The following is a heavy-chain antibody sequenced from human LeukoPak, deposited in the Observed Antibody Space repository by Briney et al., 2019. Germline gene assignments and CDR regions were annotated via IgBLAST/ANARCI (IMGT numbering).Heavy chain of an antibody. J-gene: IGHJ4*02. Sequence: GGSLRLSCAASGFTFSSYAMHCVRQAPGKGLEWVAVISYDGSNKYYADSVKGRFTISRDNSKNTLYLQMNSLRAEDTAVYYCARDRVTIFGVVTNPPGDYWGQGTLVTVSS. D-gene: IGHD3-3*01. CDR3: ARDRVTIFGVVTNPPGDY. CDR2: ISYDGSNK. CDR1: GFTFSSYA. V-gene: IGHV3-30-3*01.